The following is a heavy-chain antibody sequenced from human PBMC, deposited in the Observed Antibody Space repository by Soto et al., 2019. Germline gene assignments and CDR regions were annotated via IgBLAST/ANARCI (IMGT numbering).Heavy chain of an antibody. V-gene: IGHV6-1*01. CDR2: TYYRSKWYN. CDR3: ARGGDETAISFDI. J-gene: IGHJ3*02. CDR1: GDSVSSNSAA. D-gene: IGHD5-18*01. Sequence: SQTHSLTCAISGDSVSSNSAAWNWIRQSPSRGLEWLGRTYYRSKWYNDYAVFVKSRITINPDTSKNQFSLQLNSVTPEDTAVYFCARGGDETAISFDISCPGTMVTVSS.